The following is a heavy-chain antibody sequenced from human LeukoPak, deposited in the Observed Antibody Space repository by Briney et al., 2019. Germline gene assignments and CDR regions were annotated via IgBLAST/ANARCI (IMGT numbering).Heavy chain of an antibody. D-gene: IGHD6-19*01. CDR2: ISYDGSEK. J-gene: IGHJ4*02. V-gene: IGHV3-30-3*01. Sequence: GGSLRLSCVASGFTFSSYAMHWVRQAPGKGLEWVAVISYDGSEKYYADSVKGRFTISRENSKSTLYLQMNSLRAEGTAVYYCARPYSSGWYGDFDYWGQGTLVTVSS. CDR3: ARPYSSGWYGDFDY. CDR1: GFTFSSYA.